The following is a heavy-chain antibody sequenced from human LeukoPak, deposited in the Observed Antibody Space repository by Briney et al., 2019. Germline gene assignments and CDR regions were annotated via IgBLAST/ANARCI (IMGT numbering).Heavy chain of an antibody. J-gene: IGHJ6*02. V-gene: IGHV1-3*01. CDR1: GYTFTSYA. CDR3: ARDGGNYDFWSGYYPTYDSTPYGMDV. Sequence: ASVKVSCKASGYTFTSYAMHWVRQAPGQRLEWMGWINAGNGNTKYSQKFQGRVTITRETSASTAYMELSSLRSEDTAVYYCARDGGNYDFWSGYYPTYDSTPYGMDVWGQGTTVTVSS. D-gene: IGHD3-3*01. CDR2: INAGNGNT.